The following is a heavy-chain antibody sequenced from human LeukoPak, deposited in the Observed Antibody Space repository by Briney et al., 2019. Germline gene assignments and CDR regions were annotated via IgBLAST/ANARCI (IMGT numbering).Heavy chain of an antibody. CDR3: ATVSEYCSGGSCYWGANDY. Sequence: GGSLRLSCAASGSTFTSYWMTWVRQAPGKGLEWVANIKQDGSEKYYVDSVKGRFTISRDNAKNSLYLQMNSLRAEDTAVYYCATVSEYCSGGSCYWGANDYWGQGTLVTVSS. J-gene: IGHJ4*02. D-gene: IGHD2-15*01. V-gene: IGHV3-7*01. CDR1: GSTFTSYW. CDR2: IKQDGSEK.